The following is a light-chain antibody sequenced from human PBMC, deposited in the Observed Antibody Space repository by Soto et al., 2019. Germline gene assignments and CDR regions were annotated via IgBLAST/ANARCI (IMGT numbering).Light chain of an antibody. Sequence: QSVLTQPAFVSGSPGQSITISCTGTSSDVGGYNYVSWYQQHPGKAPKLMIYEVSNRPSGVSNRFSGSKSGNTASLTISGLQAEDEADYYCSSYTSSSGYVFGTGTKVTVL. V-gene: IGLV2-14*01. CDR2: EVS. J-gene: IGLJ1*01. CDR3: SSYTSSSGYV. CDR1: SSDVGGYNY.